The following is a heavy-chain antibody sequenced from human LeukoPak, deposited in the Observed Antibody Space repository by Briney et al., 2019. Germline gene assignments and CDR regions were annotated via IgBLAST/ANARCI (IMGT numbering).Heavy chain of an antibody. CDR1: GFTFNSYG. Sequence: GGSLRLSCAASGFTFNSYGMSWVRQAPGKGLEWVSAISGSGGSTYYADSVKGRFTISRDNSKNTLYLQMNSLRAEDTAVYYCARGPSGYHNTGGQGTLVTVSS. J-gene: IGHJ4*02. CDR2: ISGSGGST. V-gene: IGHV3-23*01. CDR3: ARGPSGYHNT. D-gene: IGHD5-12*01.